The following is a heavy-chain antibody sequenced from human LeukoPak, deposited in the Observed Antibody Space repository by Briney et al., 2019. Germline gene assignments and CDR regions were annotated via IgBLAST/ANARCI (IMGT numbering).Heavy chain of an antibody. CDR3: AKGSYIDSSGYYRDDAFDV. D-gene: IGHD3-22*01. V-gene: IGHV3-23*01. CDR1: EFTFSSYG. Sequence: GGFLRLSCAASEFTFSSYGMNWVRQAPGKGLEWVSGISGSGGNTYYAGSVKARFTISRDNSKNTLYLQMNSLRAEDTAVYYCAKGSYIDSSGYYRDDAFDVWGHGTMVTVSS. CDR2: ISGSGGNT. J-gene: IGHJ3*01.